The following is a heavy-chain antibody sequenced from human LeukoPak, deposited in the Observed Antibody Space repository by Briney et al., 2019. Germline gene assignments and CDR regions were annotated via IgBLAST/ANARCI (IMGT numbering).Heavy chain of an antibody. CDR2: ISSSSSNI. CDR3: ARGYCSSTSCSFDY. J-gene: IGHJ4*02. CDR1: GFTFSSYS. V-gene: IGHV3-21*01. Sequence: KPGGSLRLSCAASGFTFSSYSMNWVRQAPGKGLEWVSSISSSSSNIYYADSVKGRFTISRDNAKSSLYLQMNSLRAEDTAVYYCARGYCSSTSCSFDYWGQGTLVTVSS. D-gene: IGHD2-2*01.